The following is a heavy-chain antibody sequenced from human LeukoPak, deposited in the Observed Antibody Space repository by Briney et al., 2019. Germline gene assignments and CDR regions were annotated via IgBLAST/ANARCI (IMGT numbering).Heavy chain of an antibody. V-gene: IGHV3-21*06. Sequence: GGSLRLSCAASGFTFSRYSMNWVRQAPGKGLEWVSSISSSSSYVYYADSVKGRFTISRDNAKNLLYLQMNSLRAEDTAVYYCALQGAATVTQSYYYYYGMDVWGQGTTVTVFS. CDR1: GFTFSRYS. D-gene: IGHD4-17*01. CDR3: ALQGAATVTQSYYYYYGMDV. J-gene: IGHJ6*02. CDR2: ISSSSSYV.